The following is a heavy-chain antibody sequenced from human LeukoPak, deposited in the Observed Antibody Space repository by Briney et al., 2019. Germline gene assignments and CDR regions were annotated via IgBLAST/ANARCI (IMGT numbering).Heavy chain of an antibody. CDR3: ARDSDSGSSVDY. CDR1: GFTFSSYW. CDR2: IKQDGSEK. D-gene: IGHD6-6*01. Sequence: GGSLRLSCAASGFTFSSYWMNWVRQAPGKGLEWVANIKQDGSEKYYVDSVKGRFTISRDNAENSLYLQMNSLRAEDTAVYYCARDSDSGSSVDYWGQGTLVTVSS. J-gene: IGHJ4*02. V-gene: IGHV3-7*01.